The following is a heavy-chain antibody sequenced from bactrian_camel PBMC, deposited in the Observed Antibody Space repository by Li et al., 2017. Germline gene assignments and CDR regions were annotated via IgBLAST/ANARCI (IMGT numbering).Heavy chain of an antibody. V-gene: IGHV3S26*01. CDR3: AADTVNLQMARWYTY. Sequence: HVQLVESGGGSVQAGESLTLSCSGTGYTSKNYWLAWFRQTPGKEREGVAHTDGTGTICVKDSVKDRFAISKDGVNNLYLRMNSLKPEDSAMYYCAADTVNLQMARWYTYWGQGTQVTVS. CDR2: TDGTGTI. CDR1: GYTSKNYW. D-gene: IGHD1*01. J-gene: IGHJ4*01.